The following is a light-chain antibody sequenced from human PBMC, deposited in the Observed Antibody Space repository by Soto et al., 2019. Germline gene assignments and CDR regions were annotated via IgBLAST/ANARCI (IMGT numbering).Light chain of an antibody. Sequence: DIQMTQSPSSLSASVGDRVTITCRASQSITNYLNWYQQKPGEASNLLIYASSSLQSAVPSRFSGSGSGTDFHHTISSLHPEDLATYYCQQSYSTPWTFGQGTKVEIK. V-gene: IGKV1-39*01. CDR2: ASS. CDR1: QSITNY. CDR3: QQSYSTPWT. J-gene: IGKJ1*01.